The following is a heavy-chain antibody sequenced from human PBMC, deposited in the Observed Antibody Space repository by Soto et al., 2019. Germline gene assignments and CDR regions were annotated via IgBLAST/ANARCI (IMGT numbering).Heavy chain of an antibody. CDR2: FDPEDGET. V-gene: IGHV1-24*01. CDR1: GYTPTELS. J-gene: IGHJ3*02. CDR3: ATWAYYGSGSYAFDI. Sequence: ASVKVSCKVSGYTPTELSMHWVRQAPGKGLEWMGGFDPEDGETIYAQKFQGRVTMTEDTSTDTAYMELSSLRSEDTAVYYCATWAYYGSGSYAFDIWGQGTMVTVSS. D-gene: IGHD3-10*01.